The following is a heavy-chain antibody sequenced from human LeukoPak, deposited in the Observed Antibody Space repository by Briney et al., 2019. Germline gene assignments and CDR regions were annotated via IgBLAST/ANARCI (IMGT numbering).Heavy chain of an antibody. CDR1: GFTFNTYW. CDR2: IKQDGSEK. CDR3: ARLKVTTDYYYGLDV. J-gene: IGHJ6*02. V-gene: IGHV3-7*01. D-gene: IGHD4-17*01. Sequence: GGSLRLSCAASGFTFNTYWMNWVRQAPGKGLEWVANIKQDGSEKYYVDSVKGRFTISRDNAKNSLYLQMDSLRAGDTAVYYCARLKVTTDYYYGLDVWGQGTTVTVSS.